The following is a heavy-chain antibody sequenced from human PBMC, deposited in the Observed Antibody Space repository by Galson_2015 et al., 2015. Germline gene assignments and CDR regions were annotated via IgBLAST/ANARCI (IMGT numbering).Heavy chain of an antibody. CDR3: ARDLFVEWLGELIVFDF. CDR2: MDQDGHEK. CDR1: GFTFKNYF. J-gene: IGHJ4*02. D-gene: IGHD3-10*01. V-gene: IGHV3-7*01. Sequence: SLRLSCAASGFTFKNYFMAWVRQAPGKGLEWVANMDQDGHEKNYGDSVRGRFTISRDNAKTSLYLQMNSLRAGDTAVYYCARDLFVEWLGELIVFDFWGQGILVTVSS.